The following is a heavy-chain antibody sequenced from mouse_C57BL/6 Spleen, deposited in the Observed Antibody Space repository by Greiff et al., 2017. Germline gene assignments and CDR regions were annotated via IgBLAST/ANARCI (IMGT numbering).Heavy chain of an antibody. Sequence: ESGPGLVKPSQSLSLTCSVTGYSITSGYYWNWIRQFPGNKLEWMGYISYDGSNNYNPSLKNRISITRDTSKNQFFLKLNSVTTEDTATYYCARGSYYYGSRDAMDYWGQGTSVTVSS. V-gene: IGHV3-6*01. CDR2: ISYDGSN. J-gene: IGHJ4*01. D-gene: IGHD1-1*01. CDR3: ARGSYYYGSRDAMDY. CDR1: GYSITSGYY.